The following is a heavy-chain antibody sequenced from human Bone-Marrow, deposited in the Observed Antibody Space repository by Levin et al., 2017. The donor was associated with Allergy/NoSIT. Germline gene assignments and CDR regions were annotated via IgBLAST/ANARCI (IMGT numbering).Heavy chain of an antibody. Sequence: SGPTLVKPTETLTLTCTFSGFSLTSHGVGVGWIRQPPGKTLEWLALIYSDDDKRYTPFLNNRLVITKDTSKNLVVLTMTDMDPVDTATYYCVHRRLRAGFGFFEYYFTSWGQGTLVTVSS. D-gene: IGHD2/OR15-2a*01. V-gene: IGHV2-5*02. CDR1: GFSLTSHGVG. J-gene: IGHJ5*02. CDR3: VHRRLRAGFGFFEYYFTS. CDR2: IYSDDDK.